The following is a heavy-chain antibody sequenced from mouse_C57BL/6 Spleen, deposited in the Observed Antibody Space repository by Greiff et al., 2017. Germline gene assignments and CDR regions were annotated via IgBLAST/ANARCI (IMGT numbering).Heavy chain of an antibody. CDR1: GYTFTDYN. D-gene: IGHD1-1*02. V-gene: IGHV1-18*01. CDR3: ARSMADCFDY. Sequence: VQLQQSGPELVTPGASVKISCKASGYTFTDYNMDWVKQSHGKGLEWIGDINPNNGGTIYNQKFKGKATLTVDKSSSTAYMGLRSLTSEDTAVYYCARSMADCFDYWGQGTTLTVSS. J-gene: IGHJ2*01. CDR2: INPNNGGT.